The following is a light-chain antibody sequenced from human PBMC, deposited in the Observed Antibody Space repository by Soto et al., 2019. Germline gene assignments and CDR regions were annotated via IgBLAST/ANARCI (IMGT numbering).Light chain of an antibody. Sequence: DIQMTQSPSTLSASVGDRVTITCRSSQSISSWLAWYQQKPGKAPKLLIYAASSLQSGVPSRFSGSGSGTDFTLTIASLQPDDFATYYCQQYETFSGTFGPGTKVDIK. J-gene: IGKJ1*01. CDR1: QSISSW. CDR2: AAS. CDR3: QQYETFSGT. V-gene: IGKV1-5*01.